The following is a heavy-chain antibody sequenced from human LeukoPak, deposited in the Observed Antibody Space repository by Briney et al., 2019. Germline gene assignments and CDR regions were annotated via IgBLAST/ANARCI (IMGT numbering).Heavy chain of an antibody. J-gene: IGHJ6*03. CDR1: GFTLAELS. CDR3: ATGVFCATTTCPGYQHFYYFMDV. D-gene: IGHD2-2*01. Sequence: GASVKVSCKVSGFTLAELSMHWVRQSPGKGLEWVGGFNREDGGTIFAQRLRGRVMLTEDTSTSTAYMELSSLSVEDTAVYYCATGVFCATTTCPGYQHFYYFMDVWGEGTMVIVSS. CDR2: FNREDGGT. V-gene: IGHV1-24*01.